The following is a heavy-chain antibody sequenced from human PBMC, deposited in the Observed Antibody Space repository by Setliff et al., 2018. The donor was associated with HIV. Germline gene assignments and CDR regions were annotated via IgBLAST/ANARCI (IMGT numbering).Heavy chain of an antibody. CDR2: ISSYNGNT. CDR1: GYTFTTYA. D-gene: IGHD1-26*01. CDR3: AMSGEWVLNFDY. Sequence: ASVKVSCKASGYTFTTYALHWVRQAPGQGLEWMGWISSYNGNTNYAQNFQGRVTMTTDTFTDTAYMELRSLRSDDTAVYYCAMSGEWVLNFDYWGQGTLVTVSS. V-gene: IGHV1-18*01. J-gene: IGHJ4*02.